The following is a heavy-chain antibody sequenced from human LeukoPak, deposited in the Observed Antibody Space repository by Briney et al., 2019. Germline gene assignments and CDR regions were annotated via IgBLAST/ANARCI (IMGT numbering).Heavy chain of an antibody. CDR2: IYMGGNT. CDR3: VRVGDEVAYTRGYLDY. Sequence: GESLRLSCAASGFTVSSHEMSWVRQAPGKGLEWVSAIYMGGNTFNVAYAKGRCVTSTQDTNNTPHCLINSLLPEDTAVYYCVRVGDEVAYTRGYLDYWGQGTLVTVSS. V-gene: IGHV3-53*04. J-gene: IGHJ4*02. CDR1: GFTVSSHE. D-gene: IGHD3-16*01.